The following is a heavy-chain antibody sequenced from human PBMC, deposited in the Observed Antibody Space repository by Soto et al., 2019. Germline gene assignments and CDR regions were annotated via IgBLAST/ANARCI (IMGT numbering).Heavy chain of an antibody. D-gene: IGHD6-19*01. J-gene: IGHJ4*02. CDR1: GYTFTTYA. V-gene: IGHV1-3*01. CDR2: INAGSGNT. CDR3: ARDEQWLVGYYFDY. Sequence: GASVKVSCKACGYTFTTYALHWVRQAPGQGLEWMGWINAGSGNTKYSQKFQGRVTITRDTSARTAYMELSSLRSEDTAVYYCARDEQWLVGYYFDYWGQGTLVTVSS.